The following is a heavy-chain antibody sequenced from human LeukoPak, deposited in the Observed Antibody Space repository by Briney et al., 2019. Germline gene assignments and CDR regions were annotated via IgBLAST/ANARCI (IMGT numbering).Heavy chain of an antibody. Sequence: GGSLRLSCEASGFAFSTYWMSWVRQAPGKGLEWVANIKQHGSEKYYVDSVEGRFTISRDNAKNSLYLQMNSLRVEDAAIYYCVRAGTSGWDYYNYAMDVWGQGTTVTVSS. V-gene: IGHV3-7*01. CDR2: IKQHGSEK. D-gene: IGHD6-19*01. CDR3: VRAGTSGWDYYNYAMDV. CDR1: GFAFSTYW. J-gene: IGHJ6*02.